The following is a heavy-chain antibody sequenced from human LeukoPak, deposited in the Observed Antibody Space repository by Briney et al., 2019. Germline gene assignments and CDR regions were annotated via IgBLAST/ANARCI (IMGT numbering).Heavy chain of an antibody. Sequence: GGSLRLSCAASGFTFSSYGMHWVRQAPGKGLEWVAVIWYDGSNKYYADSVKGRFTISRDNSKNTLYLQMNSLRAEDTAVYYCARPLNEGAAFDIWGQGTMVTVSS. D-gene: IGHD1-1*01. V-gene: IGHV3-33*01. CDR2: IWYDGSNK. J-gene: IGHJ3*02. CDR3: ARPLNEGAAFDI. CDR1: GFTFSSYG.